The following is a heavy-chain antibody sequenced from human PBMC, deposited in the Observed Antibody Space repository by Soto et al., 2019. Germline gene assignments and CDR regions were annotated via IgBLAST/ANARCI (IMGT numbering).Heavy chain of an antibody. CDR3: AKGPAAIEGGDY. V-gene: IGHV3-30*18. Sequence: PGGSLRLSCAASGFTFSSYGMHWVRQAPGKGLEWVAVISCDGSNKYYADSVKGRFTISRDNSKNTLYLQMNSLRAEDTAVYYCAKGPAAIEGGDYWGQGTLVTVSS. J-gene: IGHJ4*02. D-gene: IGHD2-2*01. CDR2: ISCDGSNK. CDR1: GFTFSSYG.